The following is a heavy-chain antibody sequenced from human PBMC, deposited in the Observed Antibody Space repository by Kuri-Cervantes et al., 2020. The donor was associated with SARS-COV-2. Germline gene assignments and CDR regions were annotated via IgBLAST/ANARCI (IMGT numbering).Heavy chain of an antibody. CDR1: GGSISSSSYY. J-gene: IGHJ3*02. D-gene: IGHD2-2*01. CDR2: IYYSGST. V-gene: IGHV4-39*01. CDR3: ARVDEYCSSTSCYPNDAFDI. Sequence: SETLSLTCTVSGGSISSSSYYWGWIRQPPGKGLEWIGSIYYSGSTVYNPSLKSRVTISGDTSKNQFSLKLSSVSAADTAVYYCARVDEYCSSTSCYPNDAFDIWGQGTMVTVSS.